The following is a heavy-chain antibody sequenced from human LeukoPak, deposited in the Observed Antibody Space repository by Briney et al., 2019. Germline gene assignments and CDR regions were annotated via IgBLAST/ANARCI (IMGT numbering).Heavy chain of an antibody. J-gene: IGHJ3*02. Sequence: SETLSLTCTVSGGSISSYYWSWIRQPPGKGLEWIGYIYYSGSTNYNPSLKSRVTISVDTSKNQFSLKLSSVTAADTAVYYCARELQPFDAFDIWGQGTMVTVSS. CDR3: ARELQPFDAFDI. V-gene: IGHV4-59*12. D-gene: IGHD2-21*01. CDR2: IYYSGST. CDR1: GGSISSYY.